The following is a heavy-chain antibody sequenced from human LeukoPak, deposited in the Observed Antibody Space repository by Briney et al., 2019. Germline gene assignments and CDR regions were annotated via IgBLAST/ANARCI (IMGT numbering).Heavy chain of an antibody. J-gene: IGHJ3*02. CDR3: AKDRGRITIFGVVPTRDAFDI. Sequence: GGSLRLSCAASGFTFSSYAMHWVRQAPGKGLEWVSAISGSGGSTYYADSVKGRFTISRDNSKNTLYLQMNSLRAEDTAVYYCAKDRGRITIFGVVPTRDAFDIWGQGTMVTVSS. V-gene: IGHV3-23*01. CDR2: ISGSGGST. D-gene: IGHD3-3*01. CDR1: GFTFSSYA.